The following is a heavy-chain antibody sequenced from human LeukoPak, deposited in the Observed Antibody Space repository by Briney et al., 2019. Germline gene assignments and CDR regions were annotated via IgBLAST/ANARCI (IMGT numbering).Heavy chain of an antibody. CDR1: GGSISSSSYY. J-gene: IGHJ3*02. V-gene: IGHV4-39*07. CDR3: ARGLRLEYYDFWSGYYRGNAFDI. D-gene: IGHD3-3*01. Sequence: PQTLSLTCTVSGGSISSSSYYWSCIRHPPGKGLEWIGSIYYSGSTYYTPSLKRRVTTSVDTSKHQFSLKLSSVTAADTAVYYCARGLRLEYYDFWSGYYRGNAFDIWGQGTMVTVSS. CDR2: IYYSGST.